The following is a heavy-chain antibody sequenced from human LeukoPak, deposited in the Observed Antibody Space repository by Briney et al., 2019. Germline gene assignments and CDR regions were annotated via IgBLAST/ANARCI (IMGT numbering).Heavy chain of an antibody. D-gene: IGHD5-24*01. CDR3: AKARTNREYYFDS. CDR2: ISGSGGGT. Sequence: GGSLRLSCAASGFTFDDYAMHWVRQAPGKGLEWVSPISGSGGGTDYADSVKGRFTISRDNSKNTLYLQMNSLRAEDTALYYCAKARTNREYYFDSWGQGTLVTVSS. J-gene: IGHJ4*02. CDR1: GFTFDDYA. V-gene: IGHV3-23*01.